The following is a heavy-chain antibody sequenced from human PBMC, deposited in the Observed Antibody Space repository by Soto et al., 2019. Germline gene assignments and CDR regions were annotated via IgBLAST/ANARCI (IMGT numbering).Heavy chain of an antibody. J-gene: IGHJ6*02. V-gene: IGHV3-74*01. CDR2: INSDGSST. CDR1: GFTFSSYW. Sequence: GGSLRLSCAASGFTFSSYWMHWVRQAPGKGLVWVSRINSDGSSTSYADSVKGRFTISRDNAKNTLYLQMNSLRAEDTAVYYCARDVALRFLEWQAYYYYGMHVCGPATMLTVS. CDR3: ARDVALRFLEWQAYYYYGMHV. D-gene: IGHD3-3*01.